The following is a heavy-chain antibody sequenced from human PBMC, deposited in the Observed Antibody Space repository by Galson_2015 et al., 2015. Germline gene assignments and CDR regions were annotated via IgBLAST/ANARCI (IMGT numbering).Heavy chain of an antibody. D-gene: IGHD2-8*01. CDR3: ARDDPNHPGY. CDR2: IYTSGST. CDR1: GGSISSGSYY. V-gene: IGHV4-61*02. Sequence: TLSLTCTVSGGSISSGSYYWRWIRQPAGKGLEWIGRIYTSGSTNYNPSLKSRVTISVDTSKNQFSLKLSSVTAADTAVYYCARDDPNHPGYWGQGTLVTVSS. J-gene: IGHJ4*02.